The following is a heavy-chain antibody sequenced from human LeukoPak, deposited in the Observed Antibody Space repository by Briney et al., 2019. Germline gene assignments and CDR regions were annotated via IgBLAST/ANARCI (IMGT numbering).Heavy chain of an antibody. D-gene: IGHD3-10*01. CDR2: FDPEDGET. CDR1: GYTLTELS. Sequence: GASVKVPCKVSGYTLTELSMHWVRQAPGKGLEWMGGFDPEDGETIYAQKFQGRVTMTEDTSTDTAYMELSSLRSEDTAVYYCATRSGSYYSDAFDLWGQGTMVTVSS. CDR3: ATRSGSYYSDAFDL. V-gene: IGHV1-24*01. J-gene: IGHJ3*01.